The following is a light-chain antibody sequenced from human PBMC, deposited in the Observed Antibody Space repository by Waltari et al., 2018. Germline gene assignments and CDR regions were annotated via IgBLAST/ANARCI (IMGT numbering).Light chain of an antibody. CDR3: SSYTSISTLVV. V-gene: IGLV2-14*01. Sequence: QSALTQPASVSGSPGQSFTISCTGTSSDVGGYNYVSCYQQHPGKAPKLMIYEVSNRPSGVSNRFSGSKSGNTASLTISGLQAEDEADYYCSSYTSISTLVVFGGGTKLTVL. J-gene: IGLJ2*01. CDR1: SSDVGGYNY. CDR2: EVS.